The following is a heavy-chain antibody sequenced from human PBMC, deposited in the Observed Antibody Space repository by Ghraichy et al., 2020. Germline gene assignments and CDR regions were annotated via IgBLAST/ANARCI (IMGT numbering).Heavy chain of an antibody. CDR3: AKDIETQEGYYYDSSGYYYEAYGEKFDY. D-gene: IGHD3-22*01. CDR1: GFTFSSYA. CDR2: ISGSGGST. V-gene: IGHV3-23*01. Sequence: GESLNISCAASGFTFSSYAMSWVRQAPGKGLEWVSAISGSGGSTYYADSVKGRFTISRDNSKNTLYLQMNSLRAEDTAVYYCAKDIETQEGYYYDSSGYYYEAYGEKFDYWGQGTLVTVSS. J-gene: IGHJ4*02.